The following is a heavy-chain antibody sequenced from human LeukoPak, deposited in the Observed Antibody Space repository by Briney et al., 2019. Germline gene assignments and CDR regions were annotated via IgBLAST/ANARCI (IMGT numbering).Heavy chain of an antibody. CDR2: ISRNRGSI. J-gene: IGHJ4*02. Sequence: PGGALLLSCSASGFPFDDYAMHWVRQAPGEGVEWVSGISRNRGSIGYADSVTGRFTISRDNAKNSLYLQMNSLRAEDTALYYCAKSFISDKYCSGGSCYSCFDYWGQGTLVTVSS. D-gene: IGHD2-15*01. V-gene: IGHV3-9*01. CDR1: GFPFDDYA. CDR3: AKSFISDKYCSGGSCYSCFDY.